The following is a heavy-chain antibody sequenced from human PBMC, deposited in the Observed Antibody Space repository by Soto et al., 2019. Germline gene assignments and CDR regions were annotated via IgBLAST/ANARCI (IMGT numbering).Heavy chain of an antibody. V-gene: IGHV3-30*03. J-gene: IGHJ6*03. CDR3: VTSHQVQSTFFYYYYFLDV. CDR1: GFTFSRYG. CDR2: ISFDGRND. Sequence: QVHLVESGGGVVQPGRSLRLSCAASGFTFSRYGFHWVRQVPGKGLEWVAIISFDGRNDFYSKSVKGRFTISRDNSKNTVYLPMNSLRAADTALYSCVTSHQVQSTFFYYYYFLDVWGKWTTVTVSS. D-gene: IGHD2-2*01.